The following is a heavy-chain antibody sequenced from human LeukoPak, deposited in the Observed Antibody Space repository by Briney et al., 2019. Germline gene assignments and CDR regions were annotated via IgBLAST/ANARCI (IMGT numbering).Heavy chain of an antibody. CDR1: GFTFSSYG. CDR2: ISSSSSYI. J-gene: IGHJ5*02. CDR3: ARESNGHWFDP. V-gene: IGHV3-21*01. Sequence: GGSLRLSCAASGFTFSSYGMHWVRQAPGKGLEWVSSISSSSSYIYYADSVKGRFTISRDNAKNSLYLQMNSLRAEDTAVYYCARESNGHWFDPWSQGTLVTVSS.